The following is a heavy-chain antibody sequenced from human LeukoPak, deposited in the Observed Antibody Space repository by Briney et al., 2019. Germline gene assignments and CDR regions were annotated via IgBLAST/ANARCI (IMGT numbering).Heavy chain of an antibody. J-gene: IGHJ6*02. CDR3: ASLSCTSSSCTHSGFYHSGLDV. Sequence: NPSETLSLTCTVSGGSIRSSYYYWGWIRQPPGKGLEWIGSIYYSGYTYHNPSLKSRVTISVDTSENHFSLKLTSVTAADTAIYYCASLSCTSSSCTHSGFYHSGLDVWGQGTTVTVS. CDR1: GGSIRSSYYY. D-gene: IGHD6-13*01. CDR2: IYYSGYT. V-gene: IGHV4-39*02.